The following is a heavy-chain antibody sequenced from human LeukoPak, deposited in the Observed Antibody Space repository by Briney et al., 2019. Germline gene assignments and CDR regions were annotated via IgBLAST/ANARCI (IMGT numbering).Heavy chain of an antibody. Sequence: GESLKISCKGSGYSFTSYWIGWVRQMPGKGLEWMGIIYPGDSDTRYSPSFQGQVTISADKSNSTAYLQWSSLKASDTAMYYCARHVYSSSWFRTYYYGMDVWGQGTTVTVSS. D-gene: IGHD6-13*01. CDR3: ARHVYSSSWFRTYYYGMDV. CDR2: IYPGDSDT. V-gene: IGHV5-51*01. CDR1: GYSFTSYW. J-gene: IGHJ6*02.